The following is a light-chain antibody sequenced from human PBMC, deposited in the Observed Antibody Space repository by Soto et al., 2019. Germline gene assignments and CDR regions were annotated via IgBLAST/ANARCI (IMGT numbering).Light chain of an antibody. Sequence: QSAVTQPPTASGSPGPSVTLPRPETYMDVGAYNYVSWYQQRPGEAPKLIIYEVSKRPSGDPDRIFASKYGNTASLTVSGLQADDEANYYCSSFKGTYSFVVGTGTKVTV. CDR3: SSFKGTYSFV. CDR1: YMDVGAYNY. J-gene: IGLJ1*01. CDR2: EVS. V-gene: IGLV2-8*01.